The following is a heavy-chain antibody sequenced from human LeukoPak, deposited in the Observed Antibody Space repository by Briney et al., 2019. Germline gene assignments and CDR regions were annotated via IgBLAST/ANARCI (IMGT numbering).Heavy chain of an antibody. D-gene: IGHD1-14*01. CDR2: INPKSGGT. V-gene: IGHV1-2*02. J-gene: IGHJ5*02. CDR1: GYTFSGYY. Sequence: ASVTVSCTASGYTFSGYYMHWVRRAPGQGLEWMGWINPKSGGTNYAQMFQGRVTMTRDTSISTVYMELSRLRSDDTAVYNCARGPGLTAILNWFDPWGQGTLVTVSS. CDR3: ARGPGLTAILNWFDP.